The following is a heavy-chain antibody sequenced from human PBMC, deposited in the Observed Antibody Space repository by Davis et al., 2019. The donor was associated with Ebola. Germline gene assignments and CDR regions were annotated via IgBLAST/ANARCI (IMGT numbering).Heavy chain of an antibody. Sequence: ASVKVSCKASGYTFTGDYMHWVRQAPGQGLEWMGWSNPNSGRPHYAQKFQGRVTMTRDTSNSTFYMELSRLRSDDTAVYFCARVNPSDAFDFWGQGTVVSVSS. V-gene: IGHV1-2*02. CDR3: ARVNPSDAFDF. CDR2: SNPNSGRP. CDR1: GYTFTGDY. J-gene: IGHJ3*01.